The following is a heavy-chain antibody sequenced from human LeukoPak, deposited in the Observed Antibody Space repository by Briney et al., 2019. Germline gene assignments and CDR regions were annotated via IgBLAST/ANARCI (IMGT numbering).Heavy chain of an antibody. J-gene: IGHJ4*02. V-gene: IGHV4-38-2*02. CDR2: IYHSGST. CDR3: ARLVCTSANCYAPSHLDY. D-gene: IGHD2-2*01. CDR1: GYSISSGYY. Sequence: SETLSLTCTVSGYSISSGYYWGWIRQPPGKGLEWIGSIYHSGSTYYNPSLKSRVTISVDTSKNQFSLKLSSVTAADTAVYYCARLVCTSANCYAPSHLDYWGQGILVTVSS.